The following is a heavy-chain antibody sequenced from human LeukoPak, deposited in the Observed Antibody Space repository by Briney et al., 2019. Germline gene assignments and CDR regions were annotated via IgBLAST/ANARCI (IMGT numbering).Heavy chain of an antibody. CDR2: ISYSGST. CDR3: ARDGEGDEGWDY. J-gene: IGHJ4*02. CDR1: GVSIRSHY. V-gene: IGHV4-59*11. Sequence: SETLSLTCTVSGVSIRSHYWIWIRQPPGKGLEWIGHISYSGSTNYNPSLKSRVTISVDTSKNQFSLRLSSVTAADTAVYYCARDGEGDEGWDYWGQGTLVTVSS. D-gene: IGHD7-27*01.